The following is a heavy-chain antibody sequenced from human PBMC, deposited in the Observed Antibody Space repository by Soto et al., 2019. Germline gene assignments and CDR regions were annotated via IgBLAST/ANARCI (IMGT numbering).Heavy chain of an antibody. Sequence: SETLSLTCAVYGGSFSGYYWSWVRQTPGNGLEWIGEINHSGSTNYNPSLKSRVTISVDTSKNQFSLKLSSVTAADTAVYYCARPQGERHTVTNSLSRRGAFDIWGQGTMVTVSS. J-gene: IGHJ3*02. CDR3: ARPQGERHTVTNSLSRRGAFDI. CDR2: INHSGST. D-gene: IGHD4-17*01. CDR1: GGSFSGYY. V-gene: IGHV4-34*01.